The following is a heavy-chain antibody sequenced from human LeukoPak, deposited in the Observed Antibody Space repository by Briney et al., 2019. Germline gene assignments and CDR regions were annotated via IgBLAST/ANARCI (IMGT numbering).Heavy chain of an antibody. CDR2: IYHSGST. CDR1: GYSISSGYH. Sequence: PSETLSLTCTVSGYSISSGYHWGWIRQPPGKGLEWIGSIYHSGSTYYNPSLKSRVTISVDTSKNQFSLKVSSVTAADTAVYYCASAGFRAASGNWFDPWGQGTLVTVSS. V-gene: IGHV4-38-2*02. D-gene: IGHD6-13*01. CDR3: ASAGFRAASGNWFDP. J-gene: IGHJ5*02.